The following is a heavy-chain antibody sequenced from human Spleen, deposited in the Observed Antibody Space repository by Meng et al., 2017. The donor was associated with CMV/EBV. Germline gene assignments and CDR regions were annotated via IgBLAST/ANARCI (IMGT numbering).Heavy chain of an antibody. CDR2: INPHSGAT. D-gene: IGHD3-22*01. J-gene: IGHJ2*01. Sequence: GYYMLWVRPPPGQGLEWMGWINPHSGATGYARKFLGRVALSSDASIDTAYMEVDNLRSDDTAIYFCARGAPYCDSSGCSPPYYYFGLWGRGTLVTVSS. CDR3: ARGAPYCDSSGCSPPYYYFGL. V-gene: IGHV1-2*02. CDR1: GYY.